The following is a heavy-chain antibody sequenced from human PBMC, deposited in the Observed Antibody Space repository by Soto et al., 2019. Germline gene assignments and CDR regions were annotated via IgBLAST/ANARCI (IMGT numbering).Heavy chain of an antibody. J-gene: IGHJ4*02. Sequence: GGSLRLSCVASGFTFRSYTMNWVRQAPGKGLEWVSAIRGFSPYTFYADSVTGRFTISRDNDKNSLYLQMNSLRAEDTAVYYCARESEDLTSNFDYWGQGTLVTVSS. CDR1: GFTFRSYT. CDR2: IRGFSPYT. CDR3: ARESEDLTSNFDY. V-gene: IGHV3-21*01.